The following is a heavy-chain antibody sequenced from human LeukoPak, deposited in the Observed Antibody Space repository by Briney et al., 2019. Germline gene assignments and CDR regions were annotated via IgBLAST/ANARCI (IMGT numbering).Heavy chain of an antibody. CDR3: ARDYGSGKINDY. Sequence: PSGTLSLTCAVSGGSISSSNWWSWVRQPPGKGLEWVANIKQDGSEKYYVDSVKGRFTISRDNAKNSLYLQMNSLRAEDTAVYYCARDYGSGKINDYWGQGTLVTVSS. CDR2: IKQDGSEK. V-gene: IGHV3-7*01. CDR1: GGSISSSNW. J-gene: IGHJ4*02. D-gene: IGHD3-10*01.